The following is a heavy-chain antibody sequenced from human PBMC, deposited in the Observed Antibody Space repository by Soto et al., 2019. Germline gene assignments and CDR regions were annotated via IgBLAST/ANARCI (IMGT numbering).Heavy chain of an antibody. Sequence: GASVKVSCKASGYTFTSYGISWVRQAPGQGLEWMGWISAYNGNTNYAQKLQGSVTMTTDTSTSTAYMELRSLRSDDTAVYYCARKYGSGWYAGGDYYGMDVWGQGTTVTVSS. D-gene: IGHD6-19*01. CDR3: ARKYGSGWYAGGDYYGMDV. J-gene: IGHJ6*02. V-gene: IGHV1-18*04. CDR2: ISAYNGNT. CDR1: GYTFTSYG.